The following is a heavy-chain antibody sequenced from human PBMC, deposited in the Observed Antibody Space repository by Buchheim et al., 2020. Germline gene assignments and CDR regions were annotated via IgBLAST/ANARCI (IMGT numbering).Heavy chain of an antibody. CDR3: ARDSSGTY. J-gene: IGHJ4*02. D-gene: IGHD3-22*01. CDR1: GYNFTGYY. Sequence: QVQLVQSGAEVKKPGASVKVSCKASGYNFTGYYMHWVRQAPGQGLEWMGWINPNSGSTNYAQKFQGRVTMTRDASISTVYMELSSLRSDDTAIYYCARDSSGTYWGRGTL. V-gene: IGHV1-2*02. CDR2: INPNSGST.